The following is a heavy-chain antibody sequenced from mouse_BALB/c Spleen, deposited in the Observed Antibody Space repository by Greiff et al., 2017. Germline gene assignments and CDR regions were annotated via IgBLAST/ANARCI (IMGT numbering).Heavy chain of an antibody. J-gene: IGHJ4*01. CDR3: ANGNPYYYAMDY. Sequence: EVQLVESGGDLVKPGGSLKLSCAASGFTFSSYGMSWVRQTPDKRLEWVATISSGGSYTYYPDSVKGRFTISRDNAKNTLYLQMSSLKSEDTAMYYCANGNPYYYAMDYWGQGTSVTVSS. CDR1: GFTFSSYG. D-gene: IGHD2-1*01. CDR2: ISSGGSYT. V-gene: IGHV5-6*01.